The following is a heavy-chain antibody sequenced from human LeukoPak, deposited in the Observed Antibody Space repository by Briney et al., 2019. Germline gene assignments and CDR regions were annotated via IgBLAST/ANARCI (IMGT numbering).Heavy chain of an antibody. V-gene: IGHV3-20*04. CDR2: VNWNGGST. D-gene: IGHD3-22*01. J-gene: IGHJ4*02. CDR1: GFTFDNYG. CDR3: ARWYDYDSKGYNYYFDY. Sequence: GGSLRLSCAASGFTFDNYGMTWVRQVPGKGLEWVSGVNWNGGSTGYADSVKGRFTISRDNAKNSLYLQMNSLRAEDTALYYCARWYDYDSKGYNYYFDYWGQGTLVTVST.